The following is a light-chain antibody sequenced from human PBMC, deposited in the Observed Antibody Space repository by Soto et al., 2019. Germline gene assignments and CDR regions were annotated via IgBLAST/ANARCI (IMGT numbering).Light chain of an antibody. J-gene: IGKJ5*01. Sequence: DIQLTQSPSFLSASVRDRVTITCRASQGISGYFAWYQQKPGKAPKLLIYAASTLQSGVPSRFSGSGSGTEFTLTICSLQPEDFATYYCQQLNSYPITFGQGTRLEIK. CDR1: QGISGY. V-gene: IGKV1-9*01. CDR3: QQLNSYPIT. CDR2: AAS.